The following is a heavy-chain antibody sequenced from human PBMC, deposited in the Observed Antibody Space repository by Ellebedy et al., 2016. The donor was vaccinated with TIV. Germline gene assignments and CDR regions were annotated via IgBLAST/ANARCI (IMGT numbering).Heavy chain of an antibody. CDR3: ANFGYCSTTSCSDNYHYYFMDF. Sequence: GESLKISXAASRFTFSIFGLHWVRQAPGKGLEWVALISSDGRKKYYADSVRGRFTISRDNSKNTLYLQMDSLRVEDTAVYFCANFGYCSTTSCSDNYHYYFMDFWGKGTTVTVSS. J-gene: IGHJ6*03. V-gene: IGHV3-30*18. CDR2: ISSDGRKK. CDR1: RFTFSIFG. D-gene: IGHD2-2*03.